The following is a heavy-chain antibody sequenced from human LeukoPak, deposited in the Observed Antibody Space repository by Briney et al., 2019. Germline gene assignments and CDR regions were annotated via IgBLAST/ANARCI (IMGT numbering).Heavy chain of an antibody. CDR2: INYSGST. D-gene: IGHD3-10*01. J-gene: IGHJ4*02. CDR1: GGSVSSTTYY. V-gene: IGHV4-39*01. Sequence: PSETLSLTCTVSGGSVSSTTYYWSWIRHPPGNGLEWVASINYSGSTYYNPSLKSRVTISVDTSENQFSLKLSSVTAADTAVYYCARYVVYGSGKYYFDYWGQGTLVTVSS. CDR3: ARYVVYGSGKYYFDY.